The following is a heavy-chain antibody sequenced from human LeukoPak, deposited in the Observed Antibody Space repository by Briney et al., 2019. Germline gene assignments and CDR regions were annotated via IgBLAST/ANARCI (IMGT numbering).Heavy chain of an antibody. CDR1: GGSISSHY. D-gene: IGHD1-7*01. Sequence: SETLSLTCTVSGGSISSHYWSWIRQPPGKGLEWIGEINHSGSTNYNPSLKSRVTISVDTSKNQFSLKLSSVTAADTAVYYCARGRTGTQIDYWGQGTLVTVSS. CDR2: INHSGST. V-gene: IGHV4-34*01. J-gene: IGHJ4*02. CDR3: ARGRTGTQIDY.